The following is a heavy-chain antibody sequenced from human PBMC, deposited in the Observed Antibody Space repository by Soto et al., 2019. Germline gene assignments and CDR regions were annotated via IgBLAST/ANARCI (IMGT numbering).Heavy chain of an antibody. CDR1: SGSIDNVYW. Sequence: PSETLSLTCAVSSGSIDNVYWWRCVRQPPGEGLDWIGYIRYSVNIYYSPSLESRISISVDTSKNQFSLKLSSVTAADTAVYYCAREGALLFGGSPDYYDDLAVWGQGTTVTVSS. V-gene: IGHV4-30-4*01. J-gene: IGHJ6*02. CDR2: IRYSVNI. CDR3: AREGALLFGGSPDYYDDLAV. D-gene: IGHD2-15*01.